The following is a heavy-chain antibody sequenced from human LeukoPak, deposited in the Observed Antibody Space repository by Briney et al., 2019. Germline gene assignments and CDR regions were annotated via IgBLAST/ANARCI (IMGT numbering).Heavy chain of an antibody. Sequence: PSETLSLTCTVSGGSVSSSGHYWGWIRQPPGKGLELIGSFYDGGSTYYNPSLKSRVTISIDTSKNQYSLKLSSVTAADTAVYYCARGWRPRNIAAHGMDGWGQGTTVTVSS. J-gene: IGHJ6*02. V-gene: IGHV4-39*02. CDR3: ARGWRPRNIAAHGMDG. CDR1: GGSVSSSGHY. CDR2: FYDGGST. D-gene: IGHD6-6*01.